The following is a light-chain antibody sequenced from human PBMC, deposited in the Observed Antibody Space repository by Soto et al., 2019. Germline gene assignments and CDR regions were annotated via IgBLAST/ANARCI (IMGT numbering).Light chain of an antibody. Sequence: EIVMTQSPATLSVSPGERATLSCRASQSVSSNLAWYQQKPGQAPRLLIYGASTRATGIPARFSGSGSGTEFTLIISSLQSGDFAVYYCQQYNNWPRTFGQGTKVESK. CDR3: QQYNNWPRT. V-gene: IGKV3-15*01. CDR2: GAS. CDR1: QSVSSN. J-gene: IGKJ1*01.